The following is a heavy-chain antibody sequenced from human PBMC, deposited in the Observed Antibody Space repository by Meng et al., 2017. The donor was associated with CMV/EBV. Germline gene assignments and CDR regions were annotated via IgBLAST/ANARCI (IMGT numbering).Heavy chain of an antibody. Sequence: GGSLRLSCAASGFTFSSYGMHWVRQAPGKGLEWVAVIWYDGSNKYYADSVKGRFTISRDNSKNTLYLQMNSLRAEDTAVYYCAKGRRLPEGIYYYGMDVWGQGTTVTVSS. V-gene: IGHV3-33*06. CDR2: IWYDGSNK. CDR3: AKGRRLPEGIYYYGMDV. J-gene: IGHJ6*02. CDR1: GFTFSSYG. D-gene: IGHD1-14*01.